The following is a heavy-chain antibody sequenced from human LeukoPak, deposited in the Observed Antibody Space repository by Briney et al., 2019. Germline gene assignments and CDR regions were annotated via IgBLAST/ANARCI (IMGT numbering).Heavy chain of an antibody. J-gene: IGHJ4*02. CDR3: ARAHAEQWLVSAL. CDR2: ISYDGSTK. CDR1: GFSFRTYA. D-gene: IGHD6-19*01. V-gene: IGHV3-30-3*01. Sequence: GGSLRLSCAASGFSFRTYAMHWVRQAPGKGLEWVAFISYDGSTKYYADSVKGRFTISRDNSNNALSLQMNSLRVEDTAVYYCARAHAEQWLVSALWGQGTLVTVPS.